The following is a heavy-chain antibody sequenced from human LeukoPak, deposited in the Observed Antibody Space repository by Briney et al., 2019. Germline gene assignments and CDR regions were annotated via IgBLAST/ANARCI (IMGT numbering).Heavy chain of an antibody. CDR2: INSDGTST. V-gene: IGHV3-74*01. CDR1: GFTFSGNW. Sequence: GGSLRLSCAASGFTFSGNWMHWVRQGPGKGLVWVSRINSDGTSTSYADSVKGRFTISRDNAKSTLSLQMNSLRAEDTAIYYCVRDNAYTFDYWGQGTLVTVSS. CDR3: VRDNAYTFDY. J-gene: IGHJ4*01. D-gene: IGHD5-24*01.